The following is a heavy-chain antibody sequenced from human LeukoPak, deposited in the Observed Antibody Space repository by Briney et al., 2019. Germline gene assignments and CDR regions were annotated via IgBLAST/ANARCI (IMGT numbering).Heavy chain of an antibody. CDR3: ARPRTYSSSWYPFDY. Sequence: PGRSLRLSCAASGFTFNSYGMHWVRQAPGKGLEWVALMWYDGSNKYYADSVKGRFTIYRDNSKNTLYLQMNSLRAEDTAVYYCARPRTYSSSWYPFDYWGQGTLVTVSS. J-gene: IGHJ4*02. CDR2: MWYDGSNK. V-gene: IGHV3-33*01. D-gene: IGHD6-13*01. CDR1: GFTFNSYG.